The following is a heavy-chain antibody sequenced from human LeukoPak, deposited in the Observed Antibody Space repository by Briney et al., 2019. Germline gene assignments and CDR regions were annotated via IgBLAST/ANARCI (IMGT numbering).Heavy chain of an antibody. CDR2: VDHTGST. Sequence: PSETLSLTCSVSDDSITMYYWTWIRQPPGKGLEWIGYVDHTGSTNFNPSLNGRVSISRDTSKNLFSLRLRSVTAADTAVYYCAREGKITMVRGVIRYYYMDVWGKGTTVTISS. CDR1: DDSITMYY. D-gene: IGHD3-10*01. V-gene: IGHV4-59*01. J-gene: IGHJ6*03. CDR3: AREGKITMVRGVIRYYYMDV.